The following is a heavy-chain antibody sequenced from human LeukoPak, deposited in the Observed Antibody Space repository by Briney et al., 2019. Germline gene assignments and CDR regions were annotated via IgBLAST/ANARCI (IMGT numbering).Heavy chain of an antibody. CDR2: ISYDGSNK. CDR3: AKDRYYYHSSGSIYFDY. CDR1: GFTFSSYG. V-gene: IGHV3-30*18. J-gene: IGHJ4*02. Sequence: GGSLRLSCAASGFTFSSYGMHWVRQAPGKGLEWVAVISYDGSNKYYADSVKGRFTISRDNSKNTLYLQMNSLRAEDTAVYYCAKDRYYYHSSGSIYFDYWGQGTLVTVSS. D-gene: IGHD3-22*01.